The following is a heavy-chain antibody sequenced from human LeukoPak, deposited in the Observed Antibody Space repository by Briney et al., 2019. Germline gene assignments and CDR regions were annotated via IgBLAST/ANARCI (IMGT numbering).Heavy chain of an antibody. V-gene: IGHV1-69*02. CDR1: GGTFSSYT. D-gene: IGHD5-18*01. J-gene: IGHJ3*02. CDR2: IIPILGIA. CDR3: ARYSYDGAFDI. Sequence: ASVKVSCKAAGGTFSSYTISGVRQAPGQGREWMGRIIPILGIANYAQKFQGRVTITADKSTSTAYMELSNLRSEDTAVYYCARYSYDGAFDIWGQGTMVTVSS.